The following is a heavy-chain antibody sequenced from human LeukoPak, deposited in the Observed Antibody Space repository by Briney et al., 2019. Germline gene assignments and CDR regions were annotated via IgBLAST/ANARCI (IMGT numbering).Heavy chain of an antibody. J-gene: IGHJ3*02. CDR3: TRTDYDYVWGSYRYSGHAFDT. CDR2: INPSGGST. D-gene: IGHD3-16*02. CDR1: GYSLTSYY. V-gene: IGHV1-46*03. Sequence: ASVQVSCKASGYSLTSYYMHWVRQAPGQGLEWVAIINPSGGSTRYAQKFQDRVTVTRDTSTSTVYMELSSLRSEDTAVYFCTRTDYDYVWGSYRYSGHAFDTWGQGTMVTVSS.